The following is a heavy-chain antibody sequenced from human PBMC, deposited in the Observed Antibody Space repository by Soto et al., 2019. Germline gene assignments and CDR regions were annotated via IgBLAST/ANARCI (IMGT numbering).Heavy chain of an antibody. CDR3: ASRDPGTSVDY. CDR1: GGSFTSNNW. J-gene: IGHJ4*02. Sequence: KPSETLSLTCAVSGGSFTSNNWWTWVRQPPGPGLEWIGEIYRPGRTNYNPSLKSRVTISLDKSENQFSLKVTSLTAADTAVYYCASRDPGTSVDYWGQGTLVTVSS. CDR2: IYRPGRT. V-gene: IGHV4-4*02. D-gene: IGHD1-7*01.